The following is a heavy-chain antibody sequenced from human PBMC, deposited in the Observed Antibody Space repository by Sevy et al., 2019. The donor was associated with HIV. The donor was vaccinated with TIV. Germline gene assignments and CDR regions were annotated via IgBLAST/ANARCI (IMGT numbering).Heavy chain of an antibody. CDR3: ARHARLFSPCSGGSCYSKYDLFWFDP. V-gene: IGHV4-39*01. D-gene: IGHD2-15*01. J-gene: IGHJ5*02. CDR2: IYYSGST. CDR1: GGSISSSSYY. Sequence: SETLSLTCTVSGGSISSSSYYCGWIRQPPGKGLEWIGSIYYSGSTYYNPSLKSRVTISVDTSKNQFSLKLSSVTAADTAVYYCARHARLFSPCSGGSCYSKYDLFWFDPWGQGTPVTVSS.